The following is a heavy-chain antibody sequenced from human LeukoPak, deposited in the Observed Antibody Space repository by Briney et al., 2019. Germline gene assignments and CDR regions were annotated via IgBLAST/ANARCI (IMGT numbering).Heavy chain of an antibody. J-gene: IGHJ3*01. V-gene: IGHV3-21*01. Sequence: GGSLRLSCAASGFTFSSYSMNWVRQAPGKGLEWVSSISSSSSYIYYADSVKGRFTISRDNAKNSLYLQMSSLGVEDTAVYYCATDSGWNAFDVWGQGTMVSVSS. CDR1: GFTFSSYS. D-gene: IGHD6-19*01. CDR2: ISSSSSYI. CDR3: ATDSGWNAFDV.